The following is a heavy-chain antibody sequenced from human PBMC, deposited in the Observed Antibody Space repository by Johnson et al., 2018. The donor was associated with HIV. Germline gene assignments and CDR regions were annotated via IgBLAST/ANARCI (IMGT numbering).Heavy chain of an antibody. Sequence: QVQLVESGGGVVQPWGSLRLSCAASGFTFSSYGMHWVRQAPGKGLEWVAFIRYDGSNKYYADSVKGRFTISRDNSKNTLYLQMNSLRAEDTAVYYCAKDGGSYGGAFDIWGQGTMVTVSS. CDR3: AKDGGSYGGAFDI. J-gene: IGHJ3*02. CDR1: GFTFSSYG. V-gene: IGHV3-30*02. D-gene: IGHD1-26*01. CDR2: IRYDGSNK.